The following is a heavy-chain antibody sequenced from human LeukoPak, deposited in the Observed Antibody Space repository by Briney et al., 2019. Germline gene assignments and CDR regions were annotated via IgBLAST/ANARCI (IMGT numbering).Heavy chain of an antibody. Sequence: GGSLRLSCAASGFTFSSYAMSWVRQAPGKGLEWVSAISGSGGSTYYADSVKGRFTISRDNSKNTLYLQMNSLRAEETAVYYCAKNIRYCSSPSCYEVYAFDIWGQGTMVTVSS. CDR1: GFTFSSYA. J-gene: IGHJ3*02. D-gene: IGHD2-2*01. CDR3: AKNIRYCSSPSCYEVYAFDI. V-gene: IGHV3-23*01. CDR2: ISGSGGST.